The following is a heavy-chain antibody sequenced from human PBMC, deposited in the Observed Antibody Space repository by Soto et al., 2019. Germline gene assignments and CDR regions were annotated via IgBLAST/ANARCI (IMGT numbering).Heavy chain of an antibody. CDR3: ARGKILRANWFDP. Sequence: SETLSLTCAVSGGSISSSNWWSWVRQPPGKGLEWIGYIYYSGSTNYNPSLKSRVTISVDTSKNQFSLKLSSVTAADTAVYYCARGKILRANWFDPWGQGTLVTVSS. CDR2: IYYSGST. D-gene: IGHD3-3*01. J-gene: IGHJ5*02. CDR1: GGSISSSNW. V-gene: IGHV4-4*02.